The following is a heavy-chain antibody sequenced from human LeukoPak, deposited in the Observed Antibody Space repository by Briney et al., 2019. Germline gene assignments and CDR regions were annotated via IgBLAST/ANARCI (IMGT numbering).Heavy chain of an antibody. CDR2: IYHSGST. Sequence: PSETLSLTCAVSGYSISSGYYWGWIRQPPGKGLEWIGSIYHSGSTYYNPSLKSRVTRSVDTSKNQFSLKLSSVTAADTAVYYCARLSTSRPIGWFDPWGQGTLVTVSS. D-gene: IGHD2-2*01. V-gene: IGHV4-38-2*01. J-gene: IGHJ5*02. CDR1: GYSISSGYY. CDR3: ARLSTSRPIGWFDP.